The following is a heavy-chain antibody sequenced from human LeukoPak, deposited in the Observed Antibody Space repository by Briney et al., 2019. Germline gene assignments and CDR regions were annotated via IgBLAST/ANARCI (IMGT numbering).Heavy chain of an antibody. V-gene: IGHV4-39*01. D-gene: IGHD5-18*01. J-gene: IGHJ5*02. CDR1: GGSGGSISDSRYQ. CDR2: IYYTGDT. Sequence: PSETLSLTCTVSGGSGGSISDSRYQWSWIRQPPGKGLEWIGSIYYTGDTYYNPSLKSRVTISLDTSKNQFSLKLSSVTAADTAVYYCARKSPPTAMVTVGWFDPWGQGTLVTVSS. CDR3: ARKSPPTAMVTVGWFDP.